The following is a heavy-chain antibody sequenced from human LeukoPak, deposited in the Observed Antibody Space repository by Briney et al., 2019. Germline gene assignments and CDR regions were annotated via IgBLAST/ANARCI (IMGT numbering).Heavy chain of an antibody. CDR1: GYTFTTYY. J-gene: IGHJ4*02. CDR3: ARGRTVTGVGELLRIDY. V-gene: IGHV1-8*03. CDR2: MNPNSGNT. Sequence: GASVKVSCKASGYTFTTYYMHWVRQAPGQGLEWMGWMNPNSGNTGYAQKFQGRVTITRNTSISTAYMELSSLRSEDTAVYYCARGRTVTGVGELLRIDYWGQGTLVTVSS. D-gene: IGHD1-26*01.